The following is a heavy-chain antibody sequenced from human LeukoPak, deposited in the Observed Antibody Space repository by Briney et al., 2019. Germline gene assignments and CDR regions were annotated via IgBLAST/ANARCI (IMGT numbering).Heavy chain of an antibody. Sequence: SETLSLTCIVSGGSIGTYYWSWIRQSPGKGLEWIGYIYVTGSTRYNPYLQSRVTISVDTSRNQFFLKMSSVTAADTAVYYCARHIGGGIENMDVWGTGTKVTVSS. D-gene: IGHD3-16*02. J-gene: IGHJ6*03. V-gene: IGHV4-59*08. CDR2: IYVTGST. CDR3: ARHIGGGIENMDV. CDR1: GGSIGTYY.